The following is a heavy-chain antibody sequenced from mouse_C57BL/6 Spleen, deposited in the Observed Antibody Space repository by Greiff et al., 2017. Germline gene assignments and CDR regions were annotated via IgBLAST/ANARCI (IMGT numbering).Heavy chain of an antibody. J-gene: IGHJ4*01. Sequence: EVQLQQSGPELVKPGASVKIPCKASGYTFTDYNMDWVKQSHGKSLEWIGDINPNNGGTIYNQKFKGKATLTVDKSSSTAYMELRSLTSEDTAVYYCARGTMITTSYYYAMDYWGQGTSVTVSS. CDR3: ARGTMITTSYYYAMDY. V-gene: IGHV1-18*01. CDR1: GYTFTDYN. D-gene: IGHD2-4*01. CDR2: INPNNGGT.